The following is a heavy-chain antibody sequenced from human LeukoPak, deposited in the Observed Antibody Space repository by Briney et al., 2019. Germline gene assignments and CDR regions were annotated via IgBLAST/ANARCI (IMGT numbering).Heavy chain of an antibody. J-gene: IGHJ5*02. D-gene: IGHD3-22*01. CDR3: ARDLLYDSSGYPSHWFDP. CDR1: GGSVSSGSYY. V-gene: IGHV4-61*01. CDR2: IYYSGST. Sequence: SETLSLTCIVSGGSVSSGSYYWSWIRQPPGKGLEWIGYIYYSGSTNYNPSLKSRVTISVDTSKNQFSLKLSSVTAADTAVYYCARDLLYDSSGYPSHWFDPWGQGTLVTVSS.